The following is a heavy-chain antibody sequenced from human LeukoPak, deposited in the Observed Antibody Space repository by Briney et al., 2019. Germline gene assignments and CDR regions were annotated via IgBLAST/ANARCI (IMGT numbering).Heavy chain of an antibody. D-gene: IGHD6-19*01. CDR2: IDGDGSYT. J-gene: IGHJ4*02. Sequence: GGSLRLSCAASGFTFRSYWMHWVRQVPGEGLVWVSRIDGDGSYTNYADSVKGRFTISRDNAKNTLYLQMNSLRAEDTAVYYCARGYSSGPKDGRDYWGQGTLVTVSS. CDR3: ARGYSSGPKDGRDY. V-gene: IGHV3-74*01. CDR1: GFTFRSYW.